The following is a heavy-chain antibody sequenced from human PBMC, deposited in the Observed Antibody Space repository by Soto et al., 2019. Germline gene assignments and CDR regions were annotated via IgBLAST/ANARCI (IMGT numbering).Heavy chain of an antibody. D-gene: IGHD6-19*01. CDR1: GFTFDDYA. Sequence: EVQMVESGGGLVQPGRSLRLSCAASGFTFDDYAMHWVRQAPGKGLEWVSGISWNSGSIGYADSVKGRFTISRDNAKNSLYLQMNSLRAEDTALYYCAKSDSSGCADYWGQGTLVTVSS. V-gene: IGHV3-9*01. CDR2: ISWNSGSI. CDR3: AKSDSSGCADY. J-gene: IGHJ4*02.